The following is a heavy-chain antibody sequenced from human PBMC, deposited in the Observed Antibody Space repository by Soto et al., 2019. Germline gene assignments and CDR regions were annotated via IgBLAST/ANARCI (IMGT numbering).Heavy chain of an antibody. Sequence: EVQLVESGGGLVQPEGSLRLTCAASGFTFNAYYMSWVRQAPGRGLEWVAIIKPDGSEGYYVDSVKGRFIISRDNAENSQFLQMNSLRDDDTAVYYCARDGNYATAWGQGTLVTVSS. D-gene: IGHD1-7*01. CDR2: IKPDGSEG. V-gene: IGHV3-7*04. J-gene: IGHJ5*02. CDR3: ARDGNYATA. CDR1: GFTFNAYY.